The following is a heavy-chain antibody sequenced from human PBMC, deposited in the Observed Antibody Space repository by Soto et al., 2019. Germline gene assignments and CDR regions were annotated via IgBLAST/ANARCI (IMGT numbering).Heavy chain of an antibody. CDR1: GFTFSSYA. CDR2: ISSNGGST. CDR3: ARLFYDILTGPEV. D-gene: IGHD3-9*01. V-gene: IGHV3-64*01. Sequence: GGSLRLSCAASGFTFSSYAMHWVRQAPGKGLEYVSAISSNGGSTYYANSVKGRFTISRDNSKNTLYLQMGSLRAEDMAVYYCARLFYDILTGPEVWGKGTTVTVAS. J-gene: IGHJ6*04.